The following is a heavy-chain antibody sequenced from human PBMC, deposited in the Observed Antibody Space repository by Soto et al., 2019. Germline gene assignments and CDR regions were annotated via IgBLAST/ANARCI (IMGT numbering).Heavy chain of an antibody. CDR2: VNPIVSMS. CDR3: ASSYGSGYWAFDY. CDR1: GDTFNFYS. J-gene: IGHJ4*02. V-gene: IGHV1-69*02. D-gene: IGHD3-10*01. Sequence: QDQLVQSGAEVKRPGSSVKVSCKASGDTFNFYSINWVRQAPGLGLEWMGRVNPIVSMSNYAQKFQGRVTMTADKSTSTAYMELSSLRSEDSAIYYCASSYGSGYWAFDYWGQGALVAVSS.